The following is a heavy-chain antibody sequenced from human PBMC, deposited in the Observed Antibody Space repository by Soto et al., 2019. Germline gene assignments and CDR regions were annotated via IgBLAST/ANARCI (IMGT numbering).Heavy chain of an antibody. Sequence: GRPLRLSCEASAFTFRNYAIIRIRQAPGKGLEWVSAITASADTTYYADSVKGRFTISRDNSKNTLYLRMNSLRAEDTAVYYCAKVRPLRDCTSTSCLGAFDIWGQGTMVTVSS. CDR3: AKVRPLRDCTSTSCLGAFDI. CDR2: ITASADTT. J-gene: IGHJ3*02. V-gene: IGHV3-23*01. CDR1: AFTFRNYA. D-gene: IGHD2-2*01.